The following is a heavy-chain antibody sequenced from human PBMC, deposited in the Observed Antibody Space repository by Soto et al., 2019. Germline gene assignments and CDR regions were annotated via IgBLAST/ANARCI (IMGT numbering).Heavy chain of an antibody. CDR2: MNPNSGST. CDR3: ARVSFNALLRFPFDL. J-gene: IGHJ4*02. V-gene: IGHV1-8*01. Sequence: QVQLVQSGAEVKKPGASVKVSCQASGYSFTSYDVNWVRQASGQGREWMGWMNPNSGSTVIAQKLQGRVTMTRDSSISTAYMELSSLRPDDSAIYYCARVSFNALLRFPFDLWGQGTEVTVSS. D-gene: IGHD5-12*01. CDR1: GYSFTSYD.